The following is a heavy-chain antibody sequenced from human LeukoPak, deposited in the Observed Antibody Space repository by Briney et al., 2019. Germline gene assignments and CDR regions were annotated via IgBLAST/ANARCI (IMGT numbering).Heavy chain of an antibody. Sequence: GGSLRLSCAASGFTFSSYSMSWVRQAPGKGLEWVSSISSSSSYIYYADSVKGRFTISRDNAKNSLYLEMNGLRAEDTAVYYCARDSSGWGDWGQGTLVTVSS. J-gene: IGHJ4*02. CDR1: GFTFSSYS. CDR2: ISSSSSYI. V-gene: IGHV3-21*01. D-gene: IGHD6-19*01. CDR3: ARDSSGWGD.